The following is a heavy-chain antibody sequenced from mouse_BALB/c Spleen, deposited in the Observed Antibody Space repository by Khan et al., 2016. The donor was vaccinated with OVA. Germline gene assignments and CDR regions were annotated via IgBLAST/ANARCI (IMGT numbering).Heavy chain of an antibody. Sequence: VRLQQSGPELVKPGASVKIPCKASGYTFTDYIIDWVKQSHGKSLEWIGDINPNNGGTIYNQKFKGKATLTVDKSSSTAHMELRSLTSEDTAVYYCARQGYGGFAYWGQGTLVTVSA. D-gene: IGHD2-2*01. V-gene: IGHV1-18*01. CDR3: ARQGYGGFAY. CDR2: INPNNGGT. J-gene: IGHJ3*01. CDR1: GYTFTDYI.